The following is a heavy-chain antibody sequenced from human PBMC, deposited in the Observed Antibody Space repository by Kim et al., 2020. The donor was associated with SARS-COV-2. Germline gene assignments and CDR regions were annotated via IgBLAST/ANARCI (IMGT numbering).Heavy chain of an antibody. V-gene: IGHV5-51*01. CDR2: IYPGDSDT. J-gene: IGHJ4*02. Sequence: GASLKISCKGSGYSFTSYWIGWVRQMPGKGLEWMGIIYPGDSDTRYSPSFQGQVTISADKSISTAYLQWSSLKASDTAMYYCARGLRGVTMVRGRGNYFDYWGQGTLVTVSS. CDR3: ARGLRGVTMVRGRGNYFDY. CDR1: GYSFTSYW. D-gene: IGHD3-10*01.